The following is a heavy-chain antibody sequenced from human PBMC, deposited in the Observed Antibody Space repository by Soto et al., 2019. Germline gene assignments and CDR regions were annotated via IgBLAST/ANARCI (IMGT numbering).Heavy chain of an antibody. J-gene: IGHJ6*02. D-gene: IGHD2-8*01. V-gene: IGHV1-2*04. CDR2: INPKSGGT. CDR1: GYSFTDYH. Sequence: ASVKVSCKASGYSFTDYHIHWVRQAPGQGLGWLGRINPKSGGTSTAQKFQGWVTMTRDRSISTVYMELTRLRSDDTAVYFCARGHSTDCSNGVCSFFYNHEMDVWGQGTTVTVSS. CDR3: ARGHSTDCSNGVCSFFYNHEMDV.